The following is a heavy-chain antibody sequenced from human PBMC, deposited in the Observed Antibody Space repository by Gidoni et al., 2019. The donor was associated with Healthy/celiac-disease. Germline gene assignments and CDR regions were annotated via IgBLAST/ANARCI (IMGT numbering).Heavy chain of an antibody. J-gene: IGHJ4*02. D-gene: IGHD3-22*01. CDR3: ARDPVNYYDSSGYYYVNHFDY. CDR2: SYI. Sequence: SYIYYADSVKGRFTISRDNAKNSLYLQMNSLRAEDTAVYYCARDPVNYYDSSGYYYVNHFDYWGQGTLVTVSS. V-gene: IGHV3-21*01.